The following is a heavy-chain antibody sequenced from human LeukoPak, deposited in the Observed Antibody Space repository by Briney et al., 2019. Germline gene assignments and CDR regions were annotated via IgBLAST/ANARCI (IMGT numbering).Heavy chain of an antibody. Sequence: SETLSLTCSVSGGSISSNNYYWGWLRQPPGKGLEWIGSIYYSGSTYYNPSLKSRVTISVDTSKNQFSLKLSSVTAADTAVYYCARGVRFLEWLNLRNWFDPWGQGTLVTVSS. CDR2: IYYSGST. CDR1: GGSISSNNYY. J-gene: IGHJ5*02. V-gene: IGHV4-39*07. D-gene: IGHD3-3*01. CDR3: ARGVRFLEWLNLRNWFDP.